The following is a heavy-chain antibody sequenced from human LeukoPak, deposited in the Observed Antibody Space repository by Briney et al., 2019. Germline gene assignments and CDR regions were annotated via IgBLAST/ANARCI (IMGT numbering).Heavy chain of an antibody. V-gene: IGHV1-69*13. CDR1: GGTFSSYA. D-gene: IGHD6-19*01. CDR3: ARDVGSSGWYFRGRFDY. CDR2: IIPIFGTA. Sequence: SVKVSCKASGGTFSSYAISWVRQAPGQGLEWMGGIIPIFGTANYAQKFQGRVTITADESTSTAYMELSSLRSEDTAVYYCARDVGSSGWYFRGRFDYWGQGTLVTVSS. J-gene: IGHJ4*02.